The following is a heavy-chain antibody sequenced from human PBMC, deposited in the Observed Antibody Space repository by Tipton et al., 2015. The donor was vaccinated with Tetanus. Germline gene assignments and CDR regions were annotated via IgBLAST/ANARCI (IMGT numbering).Heavy chain of an antibody. J-gene: IGHJ3*01. Sequence: TLSLTCTVSGASFSSDDYYWNWLRQQPGKGLEWIGYIHYSGTTYYNPSLKSRVTMSLDTSKNLFSLKMTSVTATDTAIYYCARPTCGVVTGLAPDGFDVWGQGTMVTVSS. V-gene: IGHV4-31*03. CDR3: ARPTCGVVTGLAPDGFDV. CDR2: IHYSGTT. D-gene: IGHD2-21*02. CDR1: GASFSSDDYY.